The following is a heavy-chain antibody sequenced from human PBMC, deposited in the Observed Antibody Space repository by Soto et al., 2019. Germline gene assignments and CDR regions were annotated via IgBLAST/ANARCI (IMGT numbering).Heavy chain of an antibody. D-gene: IGHD2-21*02. Sequence: SETLSLTCAVYGGSFSGYYWSWIRQPPGKGLEWIGEINHSGSTNYNPSLKSRVTISVDTSKNQFSLKLSSVTAADTAVYYCARDLWGYCGTDCYPLDVWGQGTTVTVSS. CDR2: INHSGST. V-gene: IGHV4-34*01. J-gene: IGHJ6*02. CDR3: ARDLWGYCGTDCYPLDV. CDR1: GGSFSGYY.